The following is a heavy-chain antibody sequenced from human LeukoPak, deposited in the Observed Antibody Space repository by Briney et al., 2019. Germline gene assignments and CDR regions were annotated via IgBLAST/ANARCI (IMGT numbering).Heavy chain of an antibody. D-gene: IGHD1-1*01. V-gene: IGHV4-59*08. CDR2: SYYSSST. J-gene: IGHJ4*02. CDR1: DCSISSYY. CDR3: ARHKRSPYYFDY. Sequence: PSETLSLTCTVSDCSISSYYWSWSRQPPGKGVQERGGSYYSSSTNYNPSLKSRVPISVDTSKNQFSLKLSSVTAADTAVYSCARHKRSPYYFDYWGQGTLVTVSS.